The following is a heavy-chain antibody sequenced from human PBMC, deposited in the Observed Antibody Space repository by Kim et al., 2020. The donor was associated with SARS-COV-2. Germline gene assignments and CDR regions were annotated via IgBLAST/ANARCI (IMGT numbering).Heavy chain of an antibody. CDR1: GYTFTSYY. CDR2: INPSGGST. Sequence: ASVKVSCKASGYTFTSYYMHWVRQAPGQGLEWMGIINPSGGSTSYAQKFQGRVTMTRDTSTSTVYMELSSLRSEDTAVYYCARGYGSYYGTYYYYYGMDVWGQGTTVTVSS. J-gene: IGHJ6*02. V-gene: IGHV1-46*01. D-gene: IGHD1-26*01. CDR3: ARGYGSYYGTYYYYYGMDV.